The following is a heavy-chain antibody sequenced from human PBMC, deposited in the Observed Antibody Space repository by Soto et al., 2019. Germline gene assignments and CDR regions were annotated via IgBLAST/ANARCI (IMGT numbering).Heavy chain of an antibody. Sequence: GGSLRLSCKASGFTFGDFTMSWVRLGPRKGLEWVGLIRSKPYRETTAYAASLKGRFIISRDDYRSTVYLQMNSLRTEDSAVYYCVRDLSTPPASSPAYYGLDGWGPGTTVTVSS. J-gene: IGHJ6*02. CDR1: GFTFGDFT. D-gene: IGHD2-2*01. V-gene: IGHV3-49*04. CDR3: VRDLSTPPASSPAYYGLDG. CDR2: IRSKPYRETT.